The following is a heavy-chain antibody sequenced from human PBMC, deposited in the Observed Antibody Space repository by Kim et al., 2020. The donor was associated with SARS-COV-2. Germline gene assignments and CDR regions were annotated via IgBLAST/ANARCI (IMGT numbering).Heavy chain of an antibody. CDR3: ARDLHYYDSSGYYNWFDP. V-gene: IGHV3-11*06. D-gene: IGHD3-22*01. Sequence: KGRFTISRDNAKNSLYLQMNSLRAEDTAVYYCARDLHYYDSSGYYNWFDPWGQGTLVTVSS. J-gene: IGHJ5*02.